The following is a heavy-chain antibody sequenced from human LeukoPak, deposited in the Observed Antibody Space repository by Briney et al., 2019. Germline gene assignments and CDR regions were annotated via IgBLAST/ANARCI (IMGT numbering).Heavy chain of an antibody. CDR1: GFTFSSYA. CDR3: ARGGPSYYGMDV. CDR2: ISGSGGST. Sequence: GGSLRLSCAASGFTFSSYAMSWVRQAPGKGLEWVSAISGSGGSTYYADSVKGRFTISRDSSKNTLYLQMNTLRAEDTAVYYCARGGPSYYGMDVWGQGTSVTVSS. J-gene: IGHJ6*02. V-gene: IGHV3-23*01.